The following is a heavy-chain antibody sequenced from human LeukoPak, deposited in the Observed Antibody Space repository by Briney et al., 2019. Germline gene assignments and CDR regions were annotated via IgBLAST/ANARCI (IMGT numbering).Heavy chain of an antibody. J-gene: IGHJ5*02. D-gene: IGHD6-6*01. CDR2: ISGSDGST. V-gene: IGHV3-23*01. CDR3: AKGKGYSSSSSDH. Sequence: PGGSLRLSCAASGFTFNSHAMNWVCQAPGKGLEWVSAISGSDGSTYYADSVKGRFTISRDNSKNTLYLQMNSLRAEDTAVYHCAKGKGYSSSSSDHWGQGTLVTVSS. CDR1: GFTFNSHA.